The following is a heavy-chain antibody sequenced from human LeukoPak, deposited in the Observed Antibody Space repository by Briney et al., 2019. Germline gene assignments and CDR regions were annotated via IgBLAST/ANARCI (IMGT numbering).Heavy chain of an antibody. J-gene: IGHJ4*02. V-gene: IGHV1-46*01. CDR1: GYAFTSYY. CDR3: ARLDCSGGSCYSGTDY. Sequence: ASVKVSCKASGYAFTSYYMHWVRQAPGQGLEWMGIINPSGGSTSYAQKFQGRVTMTRDTSTGTVYMELSSLRSEDTAVYYCARLDCSGGSCYSGTDYWGREPWSPSPQ. CDR2: INPSGGST. D-gene: IGHD2-15*01.